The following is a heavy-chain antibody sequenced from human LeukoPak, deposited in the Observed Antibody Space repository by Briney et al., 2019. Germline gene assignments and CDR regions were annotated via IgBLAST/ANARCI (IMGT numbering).Heavy chain of an antibody. CDR2: LSGSGGST. CDR1: GFTFSIYA. V-gene: IGHV3-23*01. CDR3: AKGAEYADTNWFDP. D-gene: IGHD2-2*01. Sequence: GGSLRLSCASSGFTFSIYAMTRVRQAPGKGLEWVSTLSGSGGSTYYADSVKGRFTISRDNAKNSLYLQMNSLRAEDTAVYYCAKGAEYADTNWFDPWGQGTLVTVSS. J-gene: IGHJ5*02.